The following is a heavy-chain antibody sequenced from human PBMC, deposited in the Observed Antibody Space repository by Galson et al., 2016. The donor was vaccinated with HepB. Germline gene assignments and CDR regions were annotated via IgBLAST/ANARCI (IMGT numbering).Heavy chain of an antibody. CDR1: GFTFSSYA. CDR3: AKDLESGYCTDSSCYSNAFDI. J-gene: IGHJ3*02. D-gene: IGHD2-2*03. Sequence: SLRLSCAASGFTFSSYAMHWVRQAPGKGLEWVAVISFDGADAYYADSVKGRFTISRDNSKNTLYLQMNSLRAEDTAVYYCAKDLESGYCTDSSCYSNAFDIWGQGTMVTVSS. CDR2: ISFDGADA. V-gene: IGHV3-30*18.